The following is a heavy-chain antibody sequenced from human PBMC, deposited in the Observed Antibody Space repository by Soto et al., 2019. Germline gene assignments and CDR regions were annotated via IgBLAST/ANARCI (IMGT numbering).Heavy chain of an antibody. CDR2: TYYRSRWYN. CDR3: AGTTSYQWYYMDV. CDR1: GDSVSSNSAA. Sequence: QTLSLTCAISGDSVSSNSAAWNWIRQSPSRGLEWLGRTYYRSRWYNDYAVPVRSRITVNADTSKNKFSLQLTSVTPVDTAVYYCAGTTSYQWYYMDVWGKGTTVTVSS. D-gene: IGHD1-7*01. J-gene: IGHJ6*03. V-gene: IGHV6-1*01.